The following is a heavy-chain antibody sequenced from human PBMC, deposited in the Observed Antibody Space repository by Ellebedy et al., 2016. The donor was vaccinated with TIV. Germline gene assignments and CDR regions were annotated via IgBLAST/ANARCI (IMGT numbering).Heavy chain of an antibody. D-gene: IGHD1-26*01. V-gene: IGHV4-39*01. J-gene: IGHJ5*02. CDR2: IYYSRST. CDR3: ARQVYSGITRGWFDP. Sequence: SETLSLTCTVSGGSISSSRSYWGWIRQPPGKGLECIGSIYYSRSTYYNPSLKSRVTISVDTSKNQFSLRLSSVTAADTAVYYCARQVYSGITRGWFDPWGQGTLVTVSS. CDR1: GGSISSSRSY.